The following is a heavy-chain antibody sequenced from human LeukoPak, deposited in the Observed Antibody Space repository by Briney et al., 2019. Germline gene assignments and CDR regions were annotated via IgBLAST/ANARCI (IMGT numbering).Heavy chain of an antibody. CDR1: GFTFSSYS. CDR3: ARDPSFFSVAGAYYFDY. D-gene: IGHD6-19*01. Sequence: PGGSLRLSCAASGFTFSSYSLNWVRQAPGKGLEWVSSISSSSSYIYYADSVKGRFTISRDNAKNSLYLQMNSLRAEDTAVYYCARDPSFFSVAGAYYFDYWGQGTLVTVSS. V-gene: IGHV3-21*01. CDR2: ISSSSSYI. J-gene: IGHJ4*02.